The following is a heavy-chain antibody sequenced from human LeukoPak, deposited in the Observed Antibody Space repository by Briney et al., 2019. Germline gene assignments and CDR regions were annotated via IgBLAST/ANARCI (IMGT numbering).Heavy chain of an antibody. V-gene: IGHV3-48*03. Sequence: PGGSLRLSCAASGFTFSSFEMNWVRQAPGKRLEWVSYIGASGTYYADSVKGRFTISRDDAKSSLYLQMSSLRADDTAVYYCVRGRLDWGQGTLSPSPQ. CDR1: GFTFSSFE. D-gene: IGHD3-9*01. CDR2: IGASGT. J-gene: IGHJ4*02. CDR3: VRGRLD.